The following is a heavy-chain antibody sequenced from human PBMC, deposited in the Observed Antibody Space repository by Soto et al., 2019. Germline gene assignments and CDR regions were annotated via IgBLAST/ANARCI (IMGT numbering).Heavy chain of an antibody. CDR3: ARQTESYCSARDCCYRTDY. V-gene: IGHV5-51*01. D-gene: IGHD2-15*01. J-gene: IGHJ4*02. CDR2: IYPGDSDT. Sequence: GESLKISCKGSGYSFTNYWIAWVRQMPGKGLEWMGIIYPGDSDTRYSPSFQGQITISADKSISTAYLQWSSLKASDTAMYYCARQTESYCSARDCCYRTDYWGQGSFVTVSS. CDR1: GYSFTNYW.